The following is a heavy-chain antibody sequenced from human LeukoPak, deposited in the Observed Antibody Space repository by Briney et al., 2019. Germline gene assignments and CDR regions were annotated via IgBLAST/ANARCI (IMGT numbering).Heavy chain of an antibody. CDR3: ARDSSSWYLGNAFDI. CDR1: GFTFSNAW. D-gene: IGHD6-13*01. V-gene: IGHV4-34*01. J-gene: IGHJ3*02. CDR2: INHSEGT. Sequence: PGGSLRLSCAASGFTFSNAWMSWIRQPPGKGLEWIGEINHSEGTNYNPSLKSRVTISVDTSKNQFSLKLTSVTAADTAVYYCARDSSSWYLGNAFDIWGQGTMVTVSS.